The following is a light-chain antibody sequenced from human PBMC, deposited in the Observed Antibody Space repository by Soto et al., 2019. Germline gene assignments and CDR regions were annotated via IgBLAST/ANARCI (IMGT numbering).Light chain of an antibody. J-gene: IGLJ3*02. CDR2: EVS. CDR3: CSYSGSSTWV. V-gene: IGLV2-23*02. Sequence: QSALTQPASVYGSPGQSITISCTGTSSDVGRYNLVSWYQQHPGKAPKLMIYEVSKRPSGVSNRFSGSKSGNTASLTISGLQAEDAADYYCCSYSGSSTWVFGGGTKLTVL. CDR1: SSDVGRYNL.